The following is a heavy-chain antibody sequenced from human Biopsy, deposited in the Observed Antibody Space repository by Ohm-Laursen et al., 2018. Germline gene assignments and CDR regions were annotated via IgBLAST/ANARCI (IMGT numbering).Heavy chain of an antibody. D-gene: IGHD3-22*01. J-gene: IGHJ6*02. CDR1: GESFNGYY. V-gene: IGHV4-34*01. CDR3: VRGVDYYDPYHYYALDV. CDR2: INHSGRT. Sequence: GTLSLTWTVYGESFNGYYWSWIRQTPGKGLEWIVEINHSGRTNYNPSLKSRVTISVDTSKNQFSLKVRSVTAADTAVYYCVRGVDYYDPYHYYALDVWGQGTTVTVSS.